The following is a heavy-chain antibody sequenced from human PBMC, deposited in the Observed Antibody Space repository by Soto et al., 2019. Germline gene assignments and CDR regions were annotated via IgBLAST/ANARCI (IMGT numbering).Heavy chain of an antibody. V-gene: IGHV3-23*01. CDR3: AKAGGGIAAAFGSRGGMDV. CDR1: GFTFSSYA. Sequence: GGSLRLSCAASGFTFSSYAMSWVRQAPGKGLEWVSAISGSGGSTYYADSVKGRFTISRDNSKNTLYLQMNSLRAEDTAVYYCAKAGGGIAAAFGSRGGMDVWGQGTTVTV. CDR2: ISGSGGST. D-gene: IGHD6-13*01. J-gene: IGHJ6*02.